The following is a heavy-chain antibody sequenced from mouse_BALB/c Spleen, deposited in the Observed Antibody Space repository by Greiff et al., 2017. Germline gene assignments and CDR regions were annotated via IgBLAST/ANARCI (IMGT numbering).Heavy chain of an antibody. Sequence: EVQVVESGGGLVQPGGSLKLSCAASGFTFSSYGMSWVRQTPDKRLELVATINSNGGSTYYPDSVKGRFTISRDNAKNTLYLQMSSLKSEDTAMYYCARAVFLMDYWGQGTSVTVSS. V-gene: IGHV5-6-3*01. CDR3: ARAVFLMDY. J-gene: IGHJ4*01. CDR1: GFTFSSYG. D-gene: IGHD6-1*01. CDR2: INSNGGST.